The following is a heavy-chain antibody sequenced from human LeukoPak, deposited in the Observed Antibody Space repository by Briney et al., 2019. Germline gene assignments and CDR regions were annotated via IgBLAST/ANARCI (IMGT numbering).Heavy chain of an antibody. CDR2: ISAYNGNT. CDR3: ARGPKHLWFGELLYESHYDY. Sequence: ASVKVSCKASGYTFTSYGISWVRQAPGQGLEWMGWISAYNGNTNYAQKLQGRVTMTTDTSTSTAYMELRSLRSDDTAVYYCARGPKHLWFGELLYESHYDYWGQGTLVTVSS. CDR1: GYTFTSYG. J-gene: IGHJ4*02. V-gene: IGHV1-18*01. D-gene: IGHD3-10*01.